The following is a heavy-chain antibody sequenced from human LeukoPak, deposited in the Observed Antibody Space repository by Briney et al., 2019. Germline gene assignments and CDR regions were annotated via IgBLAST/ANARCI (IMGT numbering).Heavy chain of an antibody. J-gene: IGHJ4*02. D-gene: IGHD1-26*01. CDR1: GFTFSSYA. CDR3: ASGVSSGSYYDY. Sequence: PGGSLRLSCAASGFTFSSYAMSWVRQAPGKGLEWVSAISGSGGSTYYADSVKGRFTISRDNSKNTLYLQMNSLRAEDTAVYHCASGVSSGSYYDYWGQGTLVTVSS. CDR2: ISGSGGST. V-gene: IGHV3-23*01.